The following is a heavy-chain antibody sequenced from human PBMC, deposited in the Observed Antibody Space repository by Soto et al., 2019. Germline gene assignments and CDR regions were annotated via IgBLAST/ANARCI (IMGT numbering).Heavy chain of an antibody. J-gene: IGHJ4*02. D-gene: IGHD3-3*01. CDR3: ARDSLSGMYYFDY. CDR1: GYTFTTYA. Sequence: ASVKVSCKASGYTFTTYAIHWVRQAPGQRLEWMGWMDAGNGDTKYSQKFQGRVTITRDTSASTAYMELSSLRSEDTAMYYCARDSLSGMYYFDYWGQGTLVTVSS. V-gene: IGHV1-3*01. CDR2: MDAGNGDT.